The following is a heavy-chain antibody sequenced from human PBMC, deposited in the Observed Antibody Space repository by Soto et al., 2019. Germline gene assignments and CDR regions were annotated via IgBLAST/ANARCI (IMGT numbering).Heavy chain of an antibody. V-gene: IGHV4-59*01. Sequence: QVQLQESGPGLVKPSETLSLTCTVSGGSISSYYWSWIRQPPGKGLEWIGYIYYSGSTNYNPSLKSRVTISVDTSKNQCSLKLSSVTAADTAVYYCARMPGLAAAGNYYYYGMDVWGQGTTVTVSS. CDR1: GGSISSYY. D-gene: IGHD6-13*01. CDR2: IYYSGST. CDR3: ARMPGLAAAGNYYYYGMDV. J-gene: IGHJ6*02.